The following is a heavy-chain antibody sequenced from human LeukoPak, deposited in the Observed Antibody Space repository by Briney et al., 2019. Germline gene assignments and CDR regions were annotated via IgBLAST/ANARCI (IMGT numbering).Heavy chain of an antibody. CDR2: ISSSSSSFI. CDR3: ARDKRGATVVTLYSYYYMDV. CDR1: GFTFSSYS. J-gene: IGHJ6*03. V-gene: IGHV3-21*01. Sequence: GGSLRLSCAASGFTFSSYSMNWVRQAPGKGLEWVSSISSSSSSFIYYADSVEGRFTISRDNAKNSLYLQMNSLRADDTAVYYCARDKRGATVVTLYSYYYMDVWGKGTTVTISS. D-gene: IGHD4-23*01.